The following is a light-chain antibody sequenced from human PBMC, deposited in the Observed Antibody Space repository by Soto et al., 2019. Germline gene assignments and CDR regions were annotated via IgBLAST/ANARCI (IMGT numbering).Light chain of an antibody. CDR2: TAS. CDR3: LQHNNYPWT. J-gene: IGKJ1*01. Sequence: DIQMTQSPSSLSASVGDRVTITCRASQGIRDDVGWYQQKPRKAPKRLIYTASSLQSGVPSRFSGSGSGTEFTLTISSLQPEDFAIYYCLQHNNYPWTFGQGTKVEIK. CDR1: QGIRDD. V-gene: IGKV1-17*01.